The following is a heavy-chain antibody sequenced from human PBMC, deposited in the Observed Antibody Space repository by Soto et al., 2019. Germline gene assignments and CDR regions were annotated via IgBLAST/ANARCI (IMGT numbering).Heavy chain of an antibody. D-gene: IGHD4-17*01. V-gene: IGHV3-30*18. CDR3: AKPVGDYVPGY. J-gene: IGHJ4*02. CDR1: GFTFSSYG. CDR2: ISYDGSNK. Sequence: QVQLVESGGGVVQPGRSLRLSCAASGFTFSSYGMHWVRQAPGKGLEWVAVISYDGSNKYYADSVKGRFTISRDNSKNTLYLQMNSLRAEDTAVYYCAKPVGDYVPGYWGQGTLVTVSS.